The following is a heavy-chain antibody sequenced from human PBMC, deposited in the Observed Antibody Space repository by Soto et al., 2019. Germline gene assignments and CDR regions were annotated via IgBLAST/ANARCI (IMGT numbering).Heavy chain of an antibody. V-gene: IGHV1-69*01. CDR2: IIPIFGTA. CDR1: GGTFSSYA. J-gene: IGHJ4*02. CDR3: ARGPLYCSGGSGSRPDY. D-gene: IGHD2-15*01. Sequence: QVQLVQSGAEVMKPGSSIKVSCKASGGTFSSYAISWVRQAPGQGLEWLGGIIPIFGTANYAQKFQGRVTITADEVTSTAYMELRSLRSEDTAVYYCARGPLYCSGGSGSRPDYCGQGTMVTVSS.